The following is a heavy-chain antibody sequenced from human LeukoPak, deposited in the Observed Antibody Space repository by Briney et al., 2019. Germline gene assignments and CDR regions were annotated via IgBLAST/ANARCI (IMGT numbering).Heavy chain of an antibody. Sequence: KTSETLSLTCTVSGGSISSGGYYWSWIRQHPGKGLEWIGYIYYSGSTYYNPSLKSRVTISVDTSKNQFSLKLSSVTAADTAVYYCARACSSTSRSPYYYYGMDVWGQGTTVTVSS. CDR2: IYYSGST. D-gene: IGHD2-2*01. CDR3: ARACSSTSRSPYYYYGMDV. CDR1: GGSISSGGYY. V-gene: IGHV4-31*03. J-gene: IGHJ6*02.